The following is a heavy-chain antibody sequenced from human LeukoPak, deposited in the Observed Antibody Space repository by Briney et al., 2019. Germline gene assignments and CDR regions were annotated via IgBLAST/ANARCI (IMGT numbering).Heavy chain of an antibody. D-gene: IGHD6-6*01. CDR3: ARGTIAARRGTFDY. Sequence: SETLSLTCTVSGGSISSYYWSWIRQPPGKGLEWIGYIYYSGSTNYNPSLKSRVTMSVDTSKNQFSLKLSSVTAADTAVYYCARGTIAARRGTFDYWGQGTLVTVSS. CDR2: IYYSGST. V-gene: IGHV4-59*01. J-gene: IGHJ4*02. CDR1: GGSISSYY.